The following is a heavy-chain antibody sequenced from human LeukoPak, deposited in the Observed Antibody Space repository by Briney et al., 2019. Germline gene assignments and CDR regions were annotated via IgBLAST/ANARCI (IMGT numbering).Heavy chain of an antibody. D-gene: IGHD6-19*01. CDR3: ARGRGAVAGTGGNYFDY. CDR1: GYTFTSYD. V-gene: IGHV1-8*01. Sequence: GASVKVSCKASGYTFTSYDINWVRQATGQGLEWMGWMNPNSGNTGYVQKFQGRVTMTRNTSISTAYMELSSLRSEDTAVYYCARGRGAVAGTGGNYFDYWGQGTLVTVSS. CDR2: MNPNSGNT. J-gene: IGHJ4*02.